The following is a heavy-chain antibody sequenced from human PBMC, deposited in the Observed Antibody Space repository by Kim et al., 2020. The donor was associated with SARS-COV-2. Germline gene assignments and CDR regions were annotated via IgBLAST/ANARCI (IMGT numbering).Heavy chain of an antibody. CDR1: GGSFSGYY. J-gene: IGHJ4*02. V-gene: IGHV4-34*01. CDR3: ARYGSGSSRALY. Sequence: SETLSLTCAVYGGSFSGYYWSWIRQPPGKGLEWIGEISHSGSTNYNPSLKSRVTMSVDTSKNQFSLKLSSVTAADTAMYYCARYGSGSSRALYWGQGTLVT. D-gene: IGHD3-10*01. CDR2: ISHSGST.